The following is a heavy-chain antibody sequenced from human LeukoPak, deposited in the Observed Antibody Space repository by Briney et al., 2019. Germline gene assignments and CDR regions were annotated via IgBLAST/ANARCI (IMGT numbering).Heavy chain of an antibody. V-gene: IGHV4-39*01. CDR3: ARGYCSGGSCYSSYYYSYMDV. CDR2: IYYSGST. D-gene: IGHD2-15*01. Sequence: SETLSLTCTVSGGSISSSRYYWGWIRQPPGKGLEWIGSIYYSGSTYYNPSLKSRVTISVDTSKNQFSLKLSSVTAADTAVYYCARGYCSGGSCYSSYYYSYMDVWGKGTTVTVSS. CDR1: GGSISSSRYY. J-gene: IGHJ6*03.